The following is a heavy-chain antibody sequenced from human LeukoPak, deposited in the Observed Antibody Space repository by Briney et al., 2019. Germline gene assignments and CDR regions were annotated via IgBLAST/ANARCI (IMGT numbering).Heavy chain of an antibody. CDR2: TNPSGGST. J-gene: IGHJ4*02. CDR3: ARGTTDDY. CDR1: GYTFTSYY. D-gene: IGHD1-1*01. Sequence: ASVKVSCKASGYTFTSYYIDWVRQAPGQGLEWMGVTNPSGGSTRYAQKLQGRVTMTGDPSTRTVYMELSSLTSDDTAVYYCARGTTDDYWGQGTPVTVSS. V-gene: IGHV1-46*01.